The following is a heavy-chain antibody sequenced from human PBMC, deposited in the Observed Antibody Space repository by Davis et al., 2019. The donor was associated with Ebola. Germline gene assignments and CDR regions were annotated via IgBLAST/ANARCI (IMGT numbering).Heavy chain of an antibody. CDR1: GYTFTGYY. CDR2: INPNSGNT. J-gene: IGHJ5*02. V-gene: IGHV1-8*02. D-gene: IGHD1-7*01. CDR3: ARSFRGTNWCDP. Sequence: ASVKVSCKASGYTFTGYYMHWVRQAPGQGLEWMGWINPNSGNTGYAQKFQGRVTMTRNTSISTAYMELSSLRSEDTAVYYCARSFRGTNWCDPWGQGTLVTVSS.